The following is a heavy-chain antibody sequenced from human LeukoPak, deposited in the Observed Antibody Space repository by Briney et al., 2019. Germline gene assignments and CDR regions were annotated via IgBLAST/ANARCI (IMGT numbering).Heavy chain of an antibody. V-gene: IGHV3-30*02. Sequence: GGFLRLSCAASGFTFSSYGMHWVRQAPGKGLEWVAFIRYDGSNKYYADSVEGRFTISRDNSKNTLYLQMNSLRAEDTAVYYCAKDWMATTPRYFDYWGQGTLVTVSS. D-gene: IGHD5-24*01. CDR1: GFTFSSYG. CDR2: IRYDGSNK. J-gene: IGHJ4*02. CDR3: AKDWMATTPRYFDY.